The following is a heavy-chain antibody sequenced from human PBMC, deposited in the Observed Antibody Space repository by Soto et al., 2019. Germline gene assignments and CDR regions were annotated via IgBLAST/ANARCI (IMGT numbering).Heavy chain of an antibody. Sequence: PGGSLRLSCEASGFLFSSYAMNWVRQAPGKGLEWVSVIGGRGNSAYYADSVQGRFTISRDNSKNTLSLQMSSLTADDTAIYYCVREGRGSFDFWGRGTMVTVSS. D-gene: IGHD5-12*01. CDR2: IGGRGNSA. CDR1: GFLFSSYA. J-gene: IGHJ3*01. CDR3: VREGRGSFDF. V-gene: IGHV3-23*01.